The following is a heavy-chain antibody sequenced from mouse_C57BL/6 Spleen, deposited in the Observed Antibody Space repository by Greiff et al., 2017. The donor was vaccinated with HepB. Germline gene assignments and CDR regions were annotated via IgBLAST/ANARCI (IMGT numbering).Heavy chain of an antibody. CDR3: ARIRDYYGSSFYFDY. V-gene: IGHV5-12*01. Sequence: EVQGVESGGGLVQPGGSLKLSFAASGFTFSDYYMYWVRQTPEKRLEWVAYISNGGGSTYYPDTVKGRFTISRDNAKNTLYLQMSRLKSEDTAMYYCARIRDYYGSSFYFDYWGQGTTLTVSS. D-gene: IGHD1-1*01. J-gene: IGHJ2*01. CDR1: GFTFSDYY. CDR2: ISNGGGST.